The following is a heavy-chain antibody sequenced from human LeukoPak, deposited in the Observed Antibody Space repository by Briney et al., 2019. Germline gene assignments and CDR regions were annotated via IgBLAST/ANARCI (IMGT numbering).Heavy chain of an antibody. V-gene: IGHV3-23*01. CDR2: ITTSDGNT. D-gene: IGHD7-27*01. J-gene: IGHJ4*02. CDR1: GFTLSSYA. Sequence: GGSLRLSCAASGFTLSSYAMSWVRQAPGKGLEWVSTITTSDGNTYYADSVKGRFTVSRDNSKNTLFLQMNSLRAEDTAVYYCAKDGGLWVSAHWGDSWGRGTLVTVSS. CDR3: AKDGGLWVSAHWGDS.